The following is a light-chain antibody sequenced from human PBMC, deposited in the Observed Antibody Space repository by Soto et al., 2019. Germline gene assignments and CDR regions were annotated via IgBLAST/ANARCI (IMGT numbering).Light chain of an antibody. CDR2: GAS. CDR1: QSVATN. CDR3: QQYNNWPQT. Sequence: EAVLTQSTATLSVSPGERATLSCRASQSVATNVAWYQQRPGQAPRLLIYGASKRAIGLPARFSVSGSWTEFTLTITSLQSEDFAVYYCQQYNNWPQTLGQGTKVEIK. J-gene: IGKJ1*01. V-gene: IGKV3-15*01.